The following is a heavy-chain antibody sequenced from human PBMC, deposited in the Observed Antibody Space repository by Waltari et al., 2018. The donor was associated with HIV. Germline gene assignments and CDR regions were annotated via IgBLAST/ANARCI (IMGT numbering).Heavy chain of an antibody. D-gene: IGHD4-17*01. CDR1: GGSISSYY. Sequence: QVQLQESGPGLVKPSETLSLTCTVSGGSISSYYWSWIRQPAGKGLEWIGRIDSSGSTNYNPSHRSRVTMSVDTSKNQFSLKLSSVTAADTAVYYCARDYGDSVGRFDYWGQGTLVTVSS. CDR3: ARDYGDSVGRFDY. V-gene: IGHV4-4*07. J-gene: IGHJ4*02. CDR2: IDSSGST.